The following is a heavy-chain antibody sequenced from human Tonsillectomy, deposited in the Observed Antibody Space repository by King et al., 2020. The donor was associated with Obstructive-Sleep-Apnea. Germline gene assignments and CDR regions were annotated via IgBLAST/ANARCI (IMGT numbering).Heavy chain of an antibody. CDR1: GYTFTSYY. V-gene: IGHV1-46*01. D-gene: IGHD5-18*01. J-gene: IGHJ4*02. Sequence: VQLVQSGAEVKKPGASVKVSCKASGYTFTSYYMHWVRQAPGQGLEWMGIINPSGGSTSYAQKFQGRVTMTRDTSTSTVYMELSSLRSEDTAVYYCARDMGDSGGYSYGYLEGGSPDYWGQGTLVTVSS. CDR3: ARDMGDSGGYSYGYLEGGSPDY. CDR2: INPSGGST.